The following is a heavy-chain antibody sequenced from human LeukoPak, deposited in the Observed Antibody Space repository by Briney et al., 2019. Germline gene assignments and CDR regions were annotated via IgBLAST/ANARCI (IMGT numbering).Heavy chain of an antibody. V-gene: IGHV4-4*09. CDR1: GGSISSYY. CDR2: IYTSGST. Sequence: SETLSLTCTVSGGSISSYYWSWIRQPPGKGLEWIGYIYTSGSTNYNPSLKSRVTISVDTSKNQFCLKLSSVTAADTAVYYCARHGCSSTSCYYYMDVWGKGTTVTASS. CDR3: ARHGCSSTSCYYYMDV. D-gene: IGHD2-2*01. J-gene: IGHJ6*03.